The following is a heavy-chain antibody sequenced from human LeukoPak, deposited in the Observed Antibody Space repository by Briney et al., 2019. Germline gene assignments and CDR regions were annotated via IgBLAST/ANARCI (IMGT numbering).Heavy chain of an antibody. Sequence: PGGSLRLSCAASGFTFSSYHLHWVRQAPGKGLEGVAVIWYDGSNEYYADSVKGRLTIYRDNSKNTLYLQKNTLRVDDASVYYCARGNCASSPYFDYWGRGALVTVSS. CDR2: IWYDGSNE. CDR1: GFTFSSYH. J-gene: IGHJ4*02. CDR3: ARGNCASSPYFDY. D-gene: IGHD6-6*01. V-gene: IGHV3-33*08.